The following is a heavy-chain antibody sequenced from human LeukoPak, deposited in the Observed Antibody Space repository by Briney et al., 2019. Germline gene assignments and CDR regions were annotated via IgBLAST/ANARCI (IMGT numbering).Heavy chain of an antibody. CDR1: GGSFSGYY. CDR2: INHSGST. J-gene: IGHJ6*02. CDR3: ARGHLDHSTVAGDYYYGMDV. Sequence: SETLSLTCAAYGGSFSGYYWSWIRQPPGKGLEWIGEINHSGSTNYNPSLKSRVTISVDTSKNQFSLKLSSVTAADTAVYYCARGHLDHSTVAGDYYYGMDVWGQGTTVTVSS. D-gene: IGHD6-19*01. V-gene: IGHV4-34*01.